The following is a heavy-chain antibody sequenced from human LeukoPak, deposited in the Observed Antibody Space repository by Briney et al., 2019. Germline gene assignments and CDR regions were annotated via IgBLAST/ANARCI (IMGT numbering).Heavy chain of an antibody. Sequence: PGGSLRLSCAASGFTFSSYGMSWVRQAPGKGLEWVSAISGSGGSTYYADSVKGRFTISRDNSKNTLCLQMNSLRAEDTAVYYCAKVSRGGIAAAGPNYYYYYMDVWGKGTTVTISS. J-gene: IGHJ6*03. CDR2: ISGSGGST. V-gene: IGHV3-23*01. D-gene: IGHD6-13*01. CDR3: AKVSRGGIAAAGPNYYYYYMDV. CDR1: GFTFSSYG.